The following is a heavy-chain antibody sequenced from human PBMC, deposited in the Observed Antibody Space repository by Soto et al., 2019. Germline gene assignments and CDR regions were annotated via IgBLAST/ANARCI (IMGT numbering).Heavy chain of an antibody. CDR1: GYSFNSHW. D-gene: IGHD4-17*01. J-gene: IGHJ4*02. CDR3: ARHEHDYGDHNYYFDY. V-gene: IGHV5-51*01. Sequence: PGESLKISCKGSGYSFNSHWIGWVRQMPGKGLEWMGIIYPGDSDTRYSPSFQGQVTISADKSTNTAYLEWSSLKASDTAMYYCARHEHDYGDHNYYFDYWGQGTLVTVSS. CDR2: IYPGDSDT.